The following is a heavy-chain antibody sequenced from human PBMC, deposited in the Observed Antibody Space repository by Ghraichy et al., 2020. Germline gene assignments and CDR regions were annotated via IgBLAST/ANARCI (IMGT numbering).Heavy chain of an antibody. D-gene: IGHD6-13*01. CDR1: GFSFSDYS. Sequence: GGSLRLSCEGSGFSFSDYSMIWVRLTPRKALEWVSYITGSSITIFYTDSVKGRGTISRDNAKNSLYLQMNSLRAEDTAVYYCARLPLPRRAAVGDWYFDLWGRGTLVTVSS. CDR3: ARLPLPRRAAVGDWYFDL. V-gene: IGHV3-48*01. J-gene: IGHJ2*01. CDR2: ITGSSITI.